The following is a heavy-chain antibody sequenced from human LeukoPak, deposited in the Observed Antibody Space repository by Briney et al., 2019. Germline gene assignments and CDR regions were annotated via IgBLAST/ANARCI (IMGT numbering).Heavy chain of an antibody. Sequence: SQTLSLTCAISGDSVSTNSAAWNWIRLSPSGGLEWLGRTYYRSKWYNDYPVSVRGRIAINPDISKNQFSLQLNSVTLEDTAVYYCARGLTVTGYYFDYWGQGTLVTVSS. CDR1: GDSVSTNSAA. CDR2: TYYRSKWYN. V-gene: IGHV6-1*01. CDR3: ARGLTVTGYYFDY. D-gene: IGHD6-19*01. J-gene: IGHJ4*02.